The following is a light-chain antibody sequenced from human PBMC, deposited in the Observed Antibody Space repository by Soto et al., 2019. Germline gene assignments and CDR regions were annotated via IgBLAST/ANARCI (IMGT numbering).Light chain of an antibody. V-gene: IGKV3-11*01. Sequence: EIVLTQSPATLSXXXGXXXXLXXXXXXXXXSYLAWYQQKPGQAPRLLIYDASNRATGIPARFSGSGSGTDFTLTISSLEPEDFAVYYCQQRSNWWTFGQGTKVEIK. CDR3: QQRSNWWT. CDR2: DAS. CDR1: XXXXSY. J-gene: IGKJ1*01.